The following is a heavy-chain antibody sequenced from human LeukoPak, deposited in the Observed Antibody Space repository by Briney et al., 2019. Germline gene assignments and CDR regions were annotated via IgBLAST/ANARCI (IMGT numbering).Heavy chain of an antibody. CDR3: ARESKYSSSLGGYFDY. D-gene: IGHD6-6*01. CDR1: GGSFSGYY. CDR2: FNHSGST. J-gene: IGHJ4*02. V-gene: IGHV4-34*01. Sequence: SETLSLTCAVYGGSFSGYYWSWIRQPPGKGLEWIGEFNHSGSTNYNPSLKSRVTISVDTSKNQFSLKLSSVTAADTAVYYCARESKYSSSLGGYFDYWGQGTLVTVSS.